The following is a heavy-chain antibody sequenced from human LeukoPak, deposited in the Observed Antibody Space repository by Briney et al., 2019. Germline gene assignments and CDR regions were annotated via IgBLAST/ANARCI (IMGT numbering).Heavy chain of an antibody. J-gene: IGHJ4*02. CDR3: AKDRPRNYYGSGSSVLVY. CDR1: GFTFSSYG. CDR2: ISYDGSNK. Sequence: PGGSLRLSCAASGFTFSSYGMHWVRQAPGKGLEWVAVISYDGSNKYYADSVKGRFTISRDSSKNTLYLQMNSLGAEDTAVYYCAKDRPRNYYGSGSSVLVYWGQGTLVTVSS. V-gene: IGHV3-30*18. D-gene: IGHD3-10*01.